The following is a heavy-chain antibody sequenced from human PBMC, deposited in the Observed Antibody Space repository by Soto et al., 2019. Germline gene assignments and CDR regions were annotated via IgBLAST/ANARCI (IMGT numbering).Heavy chain of an antibody. CDR3: ARGIFLATAAAYFDF. J-gene: IGHJ4*02. CDR1: GGSVSSAGYY. D-gene: IGHD6-13*01. Sequence: QVQLQESGPGLVKPSQTLSLTCSVSGGSVSSAGYYWTWIRQHPGKGLEWIGYIYYSGSTYYNPSLKSRVIISRGASENQFSLMLNSVTAADTAVYYCARGIFLATAAAYFDFWGQGTLVTVSS. CDR2: IYYSGST. V-gene: IGHV4-31*03.